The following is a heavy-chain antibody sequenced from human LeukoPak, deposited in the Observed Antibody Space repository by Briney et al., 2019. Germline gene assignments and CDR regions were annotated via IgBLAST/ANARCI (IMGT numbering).Heavy chain of an antibody. CDR2: INPNSGGT. Sequence: ASVKVSCKASGYTFTGYYMHWVRQAPGQGLERMGWINPNSGGTNYAQKFQGRVTMTRDTSISTAYMELSRLRSDDTAVYYCARGDNYYGSGGPPDYWGQGTLVTVSS. V-gene: IGHV1-2*02. J-gene: IGHJ4*02. D-gene: IGHD3-10*01. CDR3: ARGDNYYGSGGPPDY. CDR1: GYTFTGYY.